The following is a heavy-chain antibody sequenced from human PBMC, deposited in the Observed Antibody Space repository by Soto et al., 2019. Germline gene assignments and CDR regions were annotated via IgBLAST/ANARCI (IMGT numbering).Heavy chain of an antibody. CDR2: IYYSGST. CDR1: GGSISSYY. D-gene: IGHD3-10*01. CDR3: ARVFGAGYYYYMDV. V-gene: IGHV4-59*01. J-gene: IGHJ6*03. Sequence: SETLSLTCTVSGGSISSYYWSWIRQPPGKGLEWIGYIYYSGSTNYNPSLKSRVTISVDTSKNQFSLKLSSVTAADTAVYYCARVFGAGYYYYMDVWGKGTTVTVSS.